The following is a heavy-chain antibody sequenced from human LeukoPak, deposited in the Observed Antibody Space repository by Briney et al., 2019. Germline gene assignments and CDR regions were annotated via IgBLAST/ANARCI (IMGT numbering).Heavy chain of an antibody. CDR2: IYYSGST. CDR1: GGSVNSGSYY. D-gene: IGHD1-26*01. Sequence: PSETLSLTCTVSGGSVNSGSYYWNWIRQPPGKGLEWIGYIYYSGSTNYNPSLKSRVTISVDTSKNQFSLKLSSVTAADTSVYYCARAAYSGSYHSDYWGQGTLVTVSS. CDR3: ARAAYSGSYHSDY. V-gene: IGHV4-61*01. J-gene: IGHJ4*02.